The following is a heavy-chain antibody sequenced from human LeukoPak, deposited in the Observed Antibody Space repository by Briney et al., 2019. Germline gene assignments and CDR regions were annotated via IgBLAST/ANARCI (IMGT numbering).Heavy chain of an antibody. Sequence: PGGSLRLSCAASGFTFSSYGMNWVRQAPGKGLEWVSSISSSSSYIYYADSVKGRFTISRDNAKNSLYLQMNSLRAEDTAVYYCARDRLRGAFDIWGQGTMVTVSS. V-gene: IGHV3-21*01. CDR2: ISSSSSYI. CDR1: GFTFSSYG. CDR3: ARDRLRGAFDI. J-gene: IGHJ3*02.